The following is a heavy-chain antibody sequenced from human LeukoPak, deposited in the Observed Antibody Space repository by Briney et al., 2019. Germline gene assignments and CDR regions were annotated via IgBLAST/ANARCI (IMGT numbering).Heavy chain of an antibody. CDR2: IWYDGSTK. CDR3: ATLWGSVSGYFDY. V-gene: IGHV3-33*01. CDR1: GWTFSRQG. Sequence: SLPLSCPVCGWTFSRQGLQWVGQAAGKGLDGVAAIWYDGSTKYYADSVNGRFIISRDNYKNMLYLQMASLRAEDTALYYCATLWGSVSGYFDYWGQGTLVTVSS. J-gene: IGHJ4*03. D-gene: IGHD2-21*01.